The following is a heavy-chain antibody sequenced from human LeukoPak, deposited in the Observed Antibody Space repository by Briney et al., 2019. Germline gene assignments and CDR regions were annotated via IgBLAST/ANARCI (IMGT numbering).Heavy chain of an antibody. Sequence: GGSLRLSCAASGFSSSTSWMHWVRQAPGKGLVWVSRINSDGSSISYADSVKGRFTISRDNAKNTLYLQMNSLRAEDTAVYYCARDQNGDLGDYWGQGTLVTVSS. CDR3: ARDQNGDLGDY. CDR2: INSDGSSI. CDR1: GFSSSTSW. D-gene: IGHD3-10*01. J-gene: IGHJ4*02. V-gene: IGHV3-74*01.